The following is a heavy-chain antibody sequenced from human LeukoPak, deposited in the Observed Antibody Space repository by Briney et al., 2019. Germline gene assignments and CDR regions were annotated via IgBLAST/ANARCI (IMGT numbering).Heavy chain of an antibody. CDR2: ISSSGATM. Sequence: PGGSLRLFCAASGITFGTYGMSWVRQAPGKGLEWVSAISSSGATMYYADSVKGRFTISRDNSKNTLYLQINSLRAEDTAVYYCAKDSGGTYFYYYFYMDVWGKGTMVTVSS. V-gene: IGHV3-23*01. J-gene: IGHJ6*03. D-gene: IGHD1-26*01. CDR1: GITFGTYG. CDR3: AKDSGGTYFYYYFYMDV.